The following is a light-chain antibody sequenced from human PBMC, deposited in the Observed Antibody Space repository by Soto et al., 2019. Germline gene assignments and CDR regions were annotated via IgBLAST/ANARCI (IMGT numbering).Light chain of an antibody. CDR1: SSDVGAYNY. CDR3: SSYTSATTYV. J-gene: IGLJ1*01. Sequence: HSVLTQPASVSGSPGQSITISCTGNSSDVGAYNYDSLYQQYPGEAPKVIIYDVSHRPAGVSNRFSGSKSGNTASLTISGLQTQDEADYYCSSYTSATTYVFGTGTKVTVL. CDR2: DVS. V-gene: IGLV2-14*01.